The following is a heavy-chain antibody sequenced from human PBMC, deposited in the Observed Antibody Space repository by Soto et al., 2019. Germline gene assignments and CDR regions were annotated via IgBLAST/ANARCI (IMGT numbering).Heavy chain of an antibody. Sequence: EVQLVESGGGLVKTGGSLRLSCAASGFTFSSYSMNWVRQAPGKGLEWVSYISSSGSYIYYADSVRGRFTISRCSAKYALYLQMISLRSEDTAVYYCARDWDQRGYSARPPGDYWGQGTLVTVSS. CDR2: ISSSGSYI. D-gene: IGHD5-12*01. V-gene: IGHV3-21*01. J-gene: IGHJ4*02. CDR3: ARDWDQRGYSARPPGDY. CDR1: GFTFSSYS.